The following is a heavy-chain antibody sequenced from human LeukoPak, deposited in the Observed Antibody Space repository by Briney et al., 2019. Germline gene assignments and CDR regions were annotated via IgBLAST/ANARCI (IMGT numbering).Heavy chain of an antibody. CDR2: ISGSGGST. Sequence: AISGSGGSTYYADSVKGRFTISRDNSKNTLYLQMNSLRAEDTAVYHCAKDHDYGPFRWFDPWAQRTLVTVSS. J-gene: IGHJ5*02. D-gene: IGHD4-17*01. V-gene: IGHV3-23*01. CDR3: AKDHDYGPFRWFDP.